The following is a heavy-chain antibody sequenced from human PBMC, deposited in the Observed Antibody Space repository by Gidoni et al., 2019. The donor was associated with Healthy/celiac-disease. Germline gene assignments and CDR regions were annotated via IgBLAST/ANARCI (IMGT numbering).Heavy chain of an antibody. CDR2: INHSGST. CDR1: GGSFSGYY. J-gene: IGHJ6*03. CDR3: ARGRGNIAARRHYYYYYMDV. Sequence: QVQLQQWGAGLLKPSETLSLTCAVYGGSFSGYYWSWIRQPPGKGLEWIGEINHSGSTNYNPALKSRVTISVDTSKNQVSLKLSSVTAADTAVYYCARGRGNIAARRHYYYYYMDVWGKGTTVTVSS. D-gene: IGHD6-6*01. V-gene: IGHV4-34*01.